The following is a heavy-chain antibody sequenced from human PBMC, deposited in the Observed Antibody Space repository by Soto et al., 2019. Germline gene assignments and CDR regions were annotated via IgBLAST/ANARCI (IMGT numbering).Heavy chain of an antibody. D-gene: IGHD7-27*01. V-gene: IGHV3-23*01. CDR1: GFTFSNYA. CDR2: ISGSGGAT. J-gene: IGHJ4*02. CDR3: AREATPTNYYFDS. Sequence: GGSLRLSCAASGFTFSNYAMSWVRQAPGKGLEWVSSISGSGGATYYADSVKGQLTISRDNSKNTLYLQMNSLRAEDTAVYYCAREATPTNYYFDSWGLGTLVTVSS.